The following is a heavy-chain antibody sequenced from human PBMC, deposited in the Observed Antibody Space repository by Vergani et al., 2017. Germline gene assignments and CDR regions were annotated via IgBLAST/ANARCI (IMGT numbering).Heavy chain of an antibody. J-gene: IGHJ1*01. D-gene: IGHD4-17*01. V-gene: IGHV1-18*04. CDR3: AGNDGDYGVEYFQH. CDR1: GYTFTSYG. CDR2: IIAYNGNT. Sequence: QVQLVQSGAEVKKPGASVKVSCKASGYTFTSYGISWVRQAPGQGLEWMGWIIAYNGNTNYAQKLQGRVTMTTDTSTSTAYMELRRLRSDDTAVYYCAGNDGDYGVEYFQHWGQGTLVTVSS.